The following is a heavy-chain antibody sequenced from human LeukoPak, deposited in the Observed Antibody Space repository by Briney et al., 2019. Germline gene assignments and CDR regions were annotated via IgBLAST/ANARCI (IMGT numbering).Heavy chain of an antibody. CDR1: GYSFTSYW. V-gene: IGHV5-10-1*01. CDR3: ARAGLYDILTGHYNGFVWFGP. D-gene: IGHD3-9*01. J-gene: IGHJ5*02. CDR2: IDPSDSYA. Sequence: NRGESLKISCKGSGYSFTSYWISWVRQMPGKGLEWMGRIDPSDSYANYSPSFQGHVTISADKSISTAYLQWSSLKASDTAMYYCARAGLYDILTGHYNGFVWFGPWAQGTLVTVSS.